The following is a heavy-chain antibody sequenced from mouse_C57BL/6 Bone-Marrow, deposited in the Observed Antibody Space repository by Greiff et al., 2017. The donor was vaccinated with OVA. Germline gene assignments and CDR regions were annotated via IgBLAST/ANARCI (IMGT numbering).Heavy chain of an antibody. J-gene: IGHJ1*03. D-gene: IGHD4-1*01. CDR2: IYPRNGNT. CDR3: ALTQYFDV. Sequence: VKLQESGAELVRPGASVKLSCKASGYTLTSYCISWVKQRTGQGLEWIGEIYPRNGNTYYNEKFKGKATLTADKSSSTAYMELRSLTSEDSAFYFCALTQYFDVWGKGTTVTVSS. CDR1: GYTLTSYC. V-gene: IGHV1-81*01.